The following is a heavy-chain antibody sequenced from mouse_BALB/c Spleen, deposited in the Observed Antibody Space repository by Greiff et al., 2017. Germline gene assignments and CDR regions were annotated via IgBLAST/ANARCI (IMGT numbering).Heavy chain of an antibody. J-gene: IGHJ3*01. D-gene: IGHD2-10*02. V-gene: IGHV5-2*01. CDR2: INSDGGST. CDR1: EFEFPSHD. CDR3: SRQGVWELQGWFAY. Sequence: EVNVVESGGGLVQPGESLTLSCESNEFEFPSHDMSWVRQTPEKRLELVAAINSDGGSTYYPDTMERRFIISRDTNKKTLYQQMSSLSSEDTALYDWSRQGVWELQGWFAYWGQGTLVTVSA.